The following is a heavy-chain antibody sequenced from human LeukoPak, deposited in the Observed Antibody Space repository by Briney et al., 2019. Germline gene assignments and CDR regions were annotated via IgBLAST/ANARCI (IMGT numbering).Heavy chain of an antibody. CDR3: VRDHHWGFDS. CDR1: GFTFSSYS. J-gene: IGHJ4*02. V-gene: IGHV3-48*01. Sequence: PGGSLRLSCVASGFTFSSYSMIWVRQAPAKGLEWVSYIRSRPATIYYADSVKGRFTISRDDASNSQYLLMNSLRPEDTAVYYCVRDHHWGFDSWGQGTQVTVSS. CDR2: IRSRPATI. D-gene: IGHD7-27*01.